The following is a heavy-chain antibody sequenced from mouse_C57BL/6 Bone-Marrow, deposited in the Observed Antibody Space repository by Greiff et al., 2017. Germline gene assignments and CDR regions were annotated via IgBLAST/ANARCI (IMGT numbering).Heavy chain of an antibody. Sequence: EVKLEESGGGLVQPGGSMKLSCAASGFTFSDAWMDWVRQSPEKGLEWVAEIRNKANNHATYYAESVKGRFTISRDDSKSSVYLQMNSLRAEDTDIYYCTTMVTTDLYYFDYWGQGTTLTVSS. V-gene: IGHV6-6*01. CDR3: TTMVTTDLYYFDY. CDR2: IRNKANNHAT. J-gene: IGHJ2*01. CDR1: GFTFSDAW. D-gene: IGHD2-2*01.